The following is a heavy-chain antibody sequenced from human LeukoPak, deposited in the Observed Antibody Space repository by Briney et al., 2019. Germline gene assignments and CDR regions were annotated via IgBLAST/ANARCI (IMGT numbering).Heavy chain of an antibody. CDR1: GGSISSSNW. D-gene: IGHD5-18*01. Sequence: KASETLSLTCAVSGGSISSSNWWSWVRQPPGKGLEWIGEIYHSGSTNYNPSLKSRVTISVDKSKNQFSLKLSSVTAADTAVYYCASRYSYTSPPYYWGQGTLVTVSS. CDR2: IYHSGST. V-gene: IGHV4-4*02. CDR3: ASRYSYTSPPYY. J-gene: IGHJ4*02.